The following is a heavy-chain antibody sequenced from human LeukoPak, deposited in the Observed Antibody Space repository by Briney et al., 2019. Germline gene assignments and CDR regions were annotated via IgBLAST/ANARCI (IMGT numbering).Heavy chain of an antibody. D-gene: IGHD2-2*01. CDR2: IRYDGSNK. J-gene: IGHJ3*02. V-gene: IGHV3-30*02. Sequence: GGSLRLSCAASGFTSSSYSMHWVRQAPGKGLEWVAFIRYDGSNKYCADSVKGRFTISRDNSKNTLYLQMNSLRAEDTAVYYCAKDSYRYCSSTSCYAFDIWGQGTMVTVSS. CDR1: GFTSSSYS. CDR3: AKDSYRYCSSTSCYAFDI.